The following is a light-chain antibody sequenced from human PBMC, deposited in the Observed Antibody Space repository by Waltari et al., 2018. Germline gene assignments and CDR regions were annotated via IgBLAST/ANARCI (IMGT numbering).Light chain of an antibody. CDR2: SDS. Sequence: SYVLTQPPSVSVAPGKTARITCGGNNIGSKSVHWYQQKPGQAPVLVIDSDSDRPSGIPEGCSGSNSGKTATLSVSRFEAGDEAVYYCQVWDSSSVYVFGSGTKVTVL. V-gene: IGLV3-21*04. CDR3: QVWDSSSVYV. J-gene: IGLJ1*01. CDR1: NIGSKS.